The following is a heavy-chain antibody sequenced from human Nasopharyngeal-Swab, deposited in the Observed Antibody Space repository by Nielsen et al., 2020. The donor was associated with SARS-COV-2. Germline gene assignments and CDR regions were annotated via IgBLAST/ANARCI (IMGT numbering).Heavy chain of an antibody. CDR1: GFSVSSNY. V-gene: IGHV3-53*01. CDR3: AKGYCSGAGCDYFDH. J-gene: IGHJ4*02. D-gene: IGHD2-15*01. Sequence: GESLKISCAASGFSVSSNYMSWVRQAPGKGLEWVSVIYSGGSTYYADSVKGRFTISRDNPKNTLYLHMNSLRAEDSALYYCAKGYCSGAGCDYFDHWGQGTLVTVSS. CDR2: IYSGGST.